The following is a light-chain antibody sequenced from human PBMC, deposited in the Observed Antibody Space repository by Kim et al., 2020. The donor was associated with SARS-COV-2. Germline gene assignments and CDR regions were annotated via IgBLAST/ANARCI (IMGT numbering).Light chain of an antibody. Sequence: IVMTQSPATLSVSPGNRATLSCRASQSVDSNLAWYQQKPGQPPRLLIYGASTRATGIPARFSGSGSGTEFTLTISSLQCEDLAVYYCQHYNKWPPWTLGRGTRVDI. V-gene: IGKV3-15*01. CDR1: QSVDSN. CDR3: QHYNKWPPWT. CDR2: GAS. J-gene: IGKJ1*01.